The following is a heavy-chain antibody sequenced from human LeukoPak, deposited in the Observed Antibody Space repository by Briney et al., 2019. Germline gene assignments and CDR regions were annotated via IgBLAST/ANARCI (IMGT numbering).Heavy chain of an antibody. J-gene: IGHJ4*02. V-gene: IGHV3-30-3*01. CDR2: ISFDGNNK. CDR3: TRGPSGSIADYFDY. D-gene: IGHD3-10*01. Sequence: GGSLRLSCVASGFPFRTYSMYWLRQAPGKGLDWVALISFDGNNKYYADSVKGRFTISRDNSRNTLYLQVNTLRAEDTAMYYCTRGPSGSIADYFDYWGQGTLVTVSS. CDR1: GFPFRTYS.